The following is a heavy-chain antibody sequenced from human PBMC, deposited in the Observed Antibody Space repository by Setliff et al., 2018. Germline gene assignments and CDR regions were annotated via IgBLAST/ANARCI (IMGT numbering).Heavy chain of an antibody. J-gene: IGHJ4*02. V-gene: IGHV1-69*10. CDR3: ARHYYFDY. Sequence: ASVKVSCKASGYTFTSYDINWVRQAPGQGLEWMGGIIPILGIANYAQKFQGRVTITADESTSTAYMELSSLRSEDTAVYYCARHYYFDYWGQGTLVTVSS. CDR2: IIPILGIA. CDR1: GYTFTSYD.